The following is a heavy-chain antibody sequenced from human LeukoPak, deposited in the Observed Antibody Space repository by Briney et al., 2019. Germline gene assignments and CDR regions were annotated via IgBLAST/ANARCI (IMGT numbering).Heavy chain of an antibody. CDR1: GFTFSSYS. CDR2: ISSSSSYI. D-gene: IGHD7-27*01. V-gene: IGHV3-21*01. J-gene: IGHJ4*02. CDR3: ARDLANWDFDY. Sequence: GGSLRLSCAASGFTFSSYSMNWVRQAPGKGLEWVSSISSSSSYIYYADSVKGRFTISRDNSKNTLYLQMNSLRAEDTAVYYCARDLANWDFDYWGQGTLVTVSS.